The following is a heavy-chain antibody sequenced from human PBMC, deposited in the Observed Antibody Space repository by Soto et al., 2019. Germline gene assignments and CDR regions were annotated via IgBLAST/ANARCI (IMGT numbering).Heavy chain of an antibody. CDR2: ISSGVSK. V-gene: IGHV3-53*01. D-gene: IGHD2-15*01. J-gene: IGHJ3*02. CDR3: TRQATGYCSGGSCYSASGDAFHI. Sequence: GATLRFSCSASRIPVRSNYMLLFRQALWHALEWVSVISSGVSKYYADSVKGRFTISRDNSKNTAYLQMNSLKTEDTAVYYCTRQATGYCSGGSCYSASGDAFHIWGQGTMVTVSS. CDR1: RIPVRSNY.